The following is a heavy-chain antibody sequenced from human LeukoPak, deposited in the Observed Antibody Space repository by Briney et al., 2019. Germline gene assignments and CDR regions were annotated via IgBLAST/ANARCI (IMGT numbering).Heavy chain of an antibody. Sequence: PSETLSLTCVVYGVSFSGYYWSWIRQSPGKGLEWIGEINHRGSTNYNPSLKSRVTISVDTSKNQFSLKLSSVTAADTAVYYCARQNVLLWFGELSLWFDPWGQGTLVTVSS. CDR1: GVSFSGYY. V-gene: IGHV4-34*01. CDR3: ARQNVLLWFGELSLWFDP. J-gene: IGHJ5*02. D-gene: IGHD3-10*01. CDR2: INHRGST.